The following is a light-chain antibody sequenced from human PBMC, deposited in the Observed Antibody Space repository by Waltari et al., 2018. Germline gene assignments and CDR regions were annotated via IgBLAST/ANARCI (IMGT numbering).Light chain of an antibody. J-gene: IGKJ2*03. CDR1: QGISSW. Sequence: DIQMTQSPSSLSASVGDRVTITCRASQGISSWLALYQQKPGKAPKLLIYKASSLQSVVPSRFSGSGSGTDFTLTISSLQPEDFGTYYCQQYNSAPYSFGQGTKVEIK. V-gene: IGKV1-12*01. CDR3: QQYNSAPYS. CDR2: KAS.